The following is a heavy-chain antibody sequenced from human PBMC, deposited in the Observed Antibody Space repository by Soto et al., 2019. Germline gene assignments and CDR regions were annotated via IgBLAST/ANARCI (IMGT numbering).Heavy chain of an antibody. J-gene: IGHJ4*02. D-gene: IGHD1-7*01. CDR2: IWYDGSNK. Sequence: QAQLVESGGGVVQPGTSLRLSCAASGFTISTHGMHWVRQAPGKGLEWLANIWYDGSNKFYAESVKGRFSISKDNSKNTLYLQMSSLRAEDTAVYYCAAATTWNFRFPYWGQGTQVTVSS. CDR3: AAATTWNFRFPY. V-gene: IGHV3-33*03. CDR1: GFTISTHG.